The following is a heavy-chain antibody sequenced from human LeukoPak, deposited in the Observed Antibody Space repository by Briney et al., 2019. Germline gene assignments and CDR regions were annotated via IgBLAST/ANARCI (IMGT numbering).Heavy chain of an antibody. CDR3: ARGPTIYLRSPFDY. CDR1: GYSISGGNY. Sequence: SETLSLTCSVSGYSISGGNYWGWIRQPPGKGLEWIGSIYHSGGTYYNPSFNSRVTISLDTSKNQFSLKLNSVTAADTAVYFCARGPTIYLRSPFDYWGQGTLVSVSS. V-gene: IGHV4-38-2*02. CDR2: IYHSGGT. D-gene: IGHD3-3*01. J-gene: IGHJ4*02.